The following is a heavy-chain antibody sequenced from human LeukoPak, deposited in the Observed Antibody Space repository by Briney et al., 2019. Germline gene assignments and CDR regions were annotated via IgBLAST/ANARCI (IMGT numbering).Heavy chain of an antibody. J-gene: IGHJ6*02. Sequence: GGSLRLSCAASGFTVSSNYMTWVRQAPGKGLEWVSLIYSGGSTHYADSVKGRFTISRDSSKNTLYLQMNSLRSEDTAVYYCARDTGYCSSTSCLERNYYYYGMDVWGQGTTVTVSS. V-gene: IGHV3-53*05. D-gene: IGHD2-2*01. CDR3: ARDTGYCSSTSCLERNYYYYGMDV. CDR2: IYSGGST. CDR1: GFTVSSNY.